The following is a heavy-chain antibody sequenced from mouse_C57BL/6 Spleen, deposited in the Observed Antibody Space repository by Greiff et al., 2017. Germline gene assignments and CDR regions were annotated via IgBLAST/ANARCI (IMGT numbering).Heavy chain of an antibody. Sequence: VQLQQPGAELVMPGASVKLSCKASGYTFTSYWMHWVKQRPGQGLEWIGEIDPSDSYTNYNQKFKGKSTLTVDKSSSTAYMQLSSLTSEDSAVYYCARYDYDVGVAYWGQGTLVTVAA. J-gene: IGHJ3*01. D-gene: IGHD2-4*01. V-gene: IGHV1-69*01. CDR2: IDPSDSYT. CDR1: GYTFTSYW. CDR3: ARYDYDVGVAY.